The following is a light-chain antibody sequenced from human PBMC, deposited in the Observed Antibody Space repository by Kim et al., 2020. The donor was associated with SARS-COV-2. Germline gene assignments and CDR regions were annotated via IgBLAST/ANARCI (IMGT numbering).Light chain of an antibody. Sequence: NFMLTQPHSVSESPGKTVTISCTRSSGSIASNYVQWYQQRPGSAPTTVIYEHNQRPSGVPDRFSGSIDSSSNSASLTISGLKTEDGADYYCQSYHNTNSWVFGGGTQLTVL. CDR1: SGSIASNY. CDR2: EHN. V-gene: IGLV6-57*04. J-gene: IGLJ2*01. CDR3: QSYHNTNSWV.